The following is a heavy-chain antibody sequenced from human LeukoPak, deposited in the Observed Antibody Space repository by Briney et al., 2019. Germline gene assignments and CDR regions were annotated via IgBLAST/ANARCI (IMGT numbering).Heavy chain of an antibody. CDR3: AIGGQIALLEY. V-gene: IGHV4-39*07. CDR1: GGSISSSSYY. D-gene: IGHD2/OR15-2a*01. J-gene: IGHJ4*02. Sequence: SETLSLTCTVSGGSISSSSYYWGWIRQPPGKGLEWIGSIYYSGSTYYNPSLKSRVTISVDTSKNQFSLKLSSVTAADTAVYYCAIGGQIALLEYWGQGTLVTVSS. CDR2: IYYSGST.